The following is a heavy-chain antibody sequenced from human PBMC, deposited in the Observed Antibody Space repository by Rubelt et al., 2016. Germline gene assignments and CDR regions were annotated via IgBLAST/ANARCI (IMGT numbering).Heavy chain of an antibody. CDR2: DGSNK. Sequence: DGSNKYYADSVKGRFTISRDNSKNTLYLQMNSLRAEDTAVYYCARVPDFWSGYYINYYYYGMDVWGQGTTVTVSS. CDR3: ARVPDFWSGYYINYYYYGMDV. V-gene: IGHV3-30*01. J-gene: IGHJ6*02. D-gene: IGHD3-3*01.